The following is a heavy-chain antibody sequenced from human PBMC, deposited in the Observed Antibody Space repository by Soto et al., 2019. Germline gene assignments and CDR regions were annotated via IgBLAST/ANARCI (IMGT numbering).Heavy chain of an antibody. CDR3: PTYCAYDRIQYCTSDRLEY. CDR1: GFNFGNQW. D-gene: IGHD3-22*01. Sequence: GGSLRLSCAASGFNFGNQWMSWVRQAPGKGLEWVANINQDGSAKYYVDSVKGRSTISRDNGKNLLYVQMNSLRDEDTAVYYCPTYCAYDRIQYCTSDRLEYWGQGALVTVSS. V-gene: IGHV3-7*01. J-gene: IGHJ4*02. CDR2: INQDGSAK.